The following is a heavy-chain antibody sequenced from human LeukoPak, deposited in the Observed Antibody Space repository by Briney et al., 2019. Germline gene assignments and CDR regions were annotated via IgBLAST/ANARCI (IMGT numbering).Heavy chain of an antibody. Sequence: GGSLRLSCAASGFTFSTYSMNWVRQAPGKGLEWVSYISSGSNTIYYEESVKGRFTISRDNAKNSLYLQMNSLREEDTAVYFCARDVRGGQSAWGQGTLVTVSS. V-gene: IGHV3-48*02. CDR3: ARDVRGGQSA. CDR2: ISSGSNTI. CDR1: GFTFSTYS. D-gene: IGHD3-10*01. J-gene: IGHJ5*02.